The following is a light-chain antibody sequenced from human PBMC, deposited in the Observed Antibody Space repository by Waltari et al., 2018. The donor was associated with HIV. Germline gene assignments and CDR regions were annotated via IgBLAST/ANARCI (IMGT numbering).Light chain of an antibody. CDR1: SSDVGGYNS. V-gene: IGLV2-14*03. J-gene: IGLJ1*01. Sequence: QSALTQPASVSGSPGQSTTISCSGTSSDVGGYNSVSWYQQRPGKAPKLIIYEVNSRPSGLSDRFSGSKSGNTASLTISGLQVEDEADYYCSSYTTTYTYVFGSGTKVTVL. CDR2: EVN. CDR3: SSYTTTYTYV.